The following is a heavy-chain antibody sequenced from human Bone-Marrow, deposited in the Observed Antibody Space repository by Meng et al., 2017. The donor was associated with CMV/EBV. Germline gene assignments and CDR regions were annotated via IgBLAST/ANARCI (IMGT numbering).Heavy chain of an antibody. D-gene: IGHD6-6*01. CDR3: ARSGIAARYNWCDT. Sequence: SVKVSCKGSGGTFSSYAISWVRQAPGQGLEWMGGIIPIFGTANYAQKFQGRVTITTDESTSTAYMELSSLRSEDTAVYYCARSGIAARYNWCDTWGQGTLVTVSS. J-gene: IGHJ5*02. CDR1: GGTFSSYA. V-gene: IGHV1-69*05. CDR2: IIPIFGTA.